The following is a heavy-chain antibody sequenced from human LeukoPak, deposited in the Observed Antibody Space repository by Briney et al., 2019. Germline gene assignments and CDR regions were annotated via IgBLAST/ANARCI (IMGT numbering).Heavy chain of an antibody. J-gene: IGHJ3*02. V-gene: IGHV4-59*08. D-gene: IGHD3-16*01. CDR1: GGSISGYY. CDR2: ISDSGST. Sequence: SETLSLTCTVSGGSISGYYRNWIRQPPGKGLEWIGIISDSGSTSFNPSLKGRVTISVDTSKNQLSLRLSSVTAADTAVYYCARRGFGDIWGQGTMVSVSS. CDR3: ARRGFGDI.